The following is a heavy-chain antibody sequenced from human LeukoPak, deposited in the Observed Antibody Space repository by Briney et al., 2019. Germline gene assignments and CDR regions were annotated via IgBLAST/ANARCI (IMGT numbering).Heavy chain of an antibody. Sequence: SETLSLTCSVSGGSINNYYWNWIRQPPGKGLEWIGYIYYSGSTNYNPSLKSRVTISIDTSKTQFSLKLSSVTAADTAVYYCARSLYIGSAGPDAFDIWGQGTVVTVSS. J-gene: IGHJ3*02. CDR2: IYYSGST. CDR1: GGSINNYY. V-gene: IGHV4-59*08. CDR3: ARSLYIGSAGPDAFDI. D-gene: IGHD6-13*01.